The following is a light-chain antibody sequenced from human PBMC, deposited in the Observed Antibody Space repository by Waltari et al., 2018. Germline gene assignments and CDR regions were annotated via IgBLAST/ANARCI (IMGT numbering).Light chain of an antibody. CDR2: AAS. CDR1: QGIRNY. CDR3: QQYWSFPLT. J-gene: IGKJ4*01. Sequence: DTQMTQSPSSLSASVGDRVTITCRASQGIRNYLAWLQQKPGRAPKPLIYAASTLQSGVASKFSGRGSGTDFTLTINSLQPEDFASYYCQQYWSFPLTFGGGTKVEMK. V-gene: IGKV1-16*02.